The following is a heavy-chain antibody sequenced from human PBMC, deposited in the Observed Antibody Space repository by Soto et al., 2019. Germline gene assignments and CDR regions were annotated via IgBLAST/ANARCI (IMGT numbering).Heavy chain of an antibody. Sequence: PSETLSLTCTVSYGSISVSNVFWGWVRQPPGEGLEWIGNIDYSGTAYFNPSLGTRVTFPVDTSKNQFSLTLYSVTAADTAVYYCARTTGRHLDFWGQGILVTVSS. CDR3: ARTTGRHLDF. CDR1: YGSISVSNVF. V-gene: IGHV4-39*01. D-gene: IGHD4-4*01. J-gene: IGHJ4*02. CDR2: IDYSGTA.